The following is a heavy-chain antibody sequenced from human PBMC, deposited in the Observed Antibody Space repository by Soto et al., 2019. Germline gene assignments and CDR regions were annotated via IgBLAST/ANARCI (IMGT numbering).Heavy chain of an antibody. CDR1: GGSISSGDYY. V-gene: IGHV4-30-4*01. CDR3: ARMYSSSWYVEYYFDY. Sequence: QVQLQESGPGLVKPSQTLSLTCTVSGGSISSGDYYWSWIRQPPGKGLEWIGYIYYSGSTYYNPSHTGRVTIQVDTSKNQFSLKLSSVTAADTAVYYCARMYSSSWYVEYYFDYWGQGTLVTVSS. CDR2: IYYSGST. D-gene: IGHD6-13*01. J-gene: IGHJ4*02.